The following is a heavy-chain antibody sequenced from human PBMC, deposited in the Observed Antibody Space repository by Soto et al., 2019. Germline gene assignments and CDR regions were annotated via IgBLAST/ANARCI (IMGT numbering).Heavy chain of an antibody. CDR2: IIPIFGTA. J-gene: IGHJ3*02. V-gene: IGHV1-69*06. Sequence: SVKVSCKASGGTFSSYAISWVRQAPGQGLEWMGGIIPIFGTANYAQKFQGRVTITADKSTSTAYMELSSLRSEDTAVYYCARDQGYYDSSGYYYVGLGVDAFDIWGQGTMVTVSS. D-gene: IGHD3-22*01. CDR1: GGTFSSYA. CDR3: ARDQGYYDSSGYYYVGLGVDAFDI.